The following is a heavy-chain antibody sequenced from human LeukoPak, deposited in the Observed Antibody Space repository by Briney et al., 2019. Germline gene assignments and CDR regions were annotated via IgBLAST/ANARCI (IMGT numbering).Heavy chain of an antibody. CDR3: ARDLNAFDI. Sequence: GGSLRLSCAASGFTFSSYAMHWVRQAPGKGLEYVSAISSNGGSTYYANSVKGRFTISRDNSKNTLYLQMGSLRAEDMAVYYCARDLNAFDIWGQGTMVTVSS. J-gene: IGHJ3*02. CDR1: GFTFSSYA. CDR2: ISSNGGST. V-gene: IGHV3-64*01.